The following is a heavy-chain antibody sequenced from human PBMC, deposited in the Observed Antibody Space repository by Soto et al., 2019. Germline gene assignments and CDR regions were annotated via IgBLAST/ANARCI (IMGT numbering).Heavy chain of an antibody. CDR2: IYYSGST. Sequence: SETLSLTCTVSGGPVSSGSYYWSWIRQPPGKGLEWIGYIYYSGSTNYNPSLKSRVTISVDTSKNQFSLKLSSVTAADTAVYYCARTMVGARAGYFDYWGRGTLVTVSS. D-gene: IGHD1-26*01. V-gene: IGHV4-61*01. CDR1: GGPVSSGSYY. CDR3: ARTMVGARAGYFDY. J-gene: IGHJ4*02.